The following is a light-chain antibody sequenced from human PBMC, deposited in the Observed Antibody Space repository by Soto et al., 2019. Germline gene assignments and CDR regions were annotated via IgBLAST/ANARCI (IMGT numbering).Light chain of an antibody. CDR3: QLQRCYRSWYT. J-gene: IGKJ1*01. V-gene: IGKV3-20*01. Sequence: EIVLTQSPCTLSSSPGERATLSCRASQSVSSSYLAWYQQKPGPAPRLLIYGASSRATGLPDSFSGSGSGTDIALTISRRGLEDDDVYIYQLQRCYRSWYTFGQGTKVDIK. CDR1: QSVSSSY. CDR2: GAS.